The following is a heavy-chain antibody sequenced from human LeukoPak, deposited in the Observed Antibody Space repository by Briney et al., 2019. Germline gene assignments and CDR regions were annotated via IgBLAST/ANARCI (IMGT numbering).Heavy chain of an antibody. CDR2: ISGSGGST. Sequence: GGSLRLFCAASGFTFSSYAMSWVRQAPGKGLEWVSAISGSGGSTYYADSVKGRFTISRDNSKNTLYLQMNSLRAEDTAVYYCAKDFTDYCGGDCYDAFDIWGQGTMVTVSS. V-gene: IGHV3-23*01. CDR3: AKDFTDYCGGDCYDAFDI. D-gene: IGHD2-21*02. J-gene: IGHJ3*02. CDR1: GFTFSSYA.